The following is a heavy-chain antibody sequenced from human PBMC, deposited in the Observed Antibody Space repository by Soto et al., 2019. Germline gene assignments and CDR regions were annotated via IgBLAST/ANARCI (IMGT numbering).Heavy chain of an antibody. CDR3: ARDPGYCSGGICYRYMDV. CDR1: GLIVNNNY. CDR2: IHSGNSA. J-gene: IGHJ6*03. D-gene: IGHD2-15*01. V-gene: IGHV3-53*04. Sequence: EMQLVESGGGLVNPGGSLRLSCAASGLIVNNNYMNWVRQAPGKGLEWVSVIHSGNSASYADSLMGRFTISRHNSKNMVYLQMTSLRAEDTAVYYCARDPGYCSGGICYRYMDVWGKGTTVTVSS.